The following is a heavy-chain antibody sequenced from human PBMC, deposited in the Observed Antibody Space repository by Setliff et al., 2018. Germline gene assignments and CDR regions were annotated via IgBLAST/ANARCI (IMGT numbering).Heavy chain of an antibody. CDR3: ARELLFGGVIFGY. Sequence: ASVKVSCKASGYTFTSYYMHWVRQAPGQGXXXXXXXXXXXXXXXXXXXXXGXXXXXRDTSTSTVYMELSSLRSGDTAMYYCARELLFGGVIFGYWGQGTLVTVSS. CDR1: GYTFTSYY. CDR2: XXXXXXXX. D-gene: IGHD3-3*01. V-gene: IGHV1-46*01. J-gene: IGHJ4*02.